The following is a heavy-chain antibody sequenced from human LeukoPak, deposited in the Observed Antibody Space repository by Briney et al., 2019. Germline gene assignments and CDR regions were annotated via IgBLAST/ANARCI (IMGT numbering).Heavy chain of an antibody. CDR3: ARAVVTATTWDY. Sequence: SETLSLTCAVYGGSFSGYYWSWIRQPPGKGLEWIGEINHSGSTNYNPSLKSRVTISGDTSKNQFSLKLSSVTAADTAVYYCARAVVTATTWDYWGQGTLVTVSS. CDR2: INHSGST. J-gene: IGHJ4*02. CDR1: GGSFSGYY. V-gene: IGHV4-34*01. D-gene: IGHD2-21*02.